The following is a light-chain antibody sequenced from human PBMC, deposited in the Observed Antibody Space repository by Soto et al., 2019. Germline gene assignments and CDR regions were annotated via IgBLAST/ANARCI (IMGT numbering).Light chain of an antibody. CDR3: QQRSNWPLT. Sequence: EIVLTQSPGTLSLSPGERATLSCRASQTISSSYLAWYQQKLGQAPRLLIYGTSSRATGIPDRFSGSGSGTDFTLTISSLEPEDFAVYYCQQRSNWPLTFGGGTKVEIK. CDR1: QTISSSY. J-gene: IGKJ4*01. CDR2: GTS. V-gene: IGKV3D-20*02.